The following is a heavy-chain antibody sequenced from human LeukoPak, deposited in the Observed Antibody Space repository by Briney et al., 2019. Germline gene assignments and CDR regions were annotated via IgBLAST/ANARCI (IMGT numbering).Heavy chain of an antibody. V-gene: IGHV4-31*03. J-gene: IGHJ4*02. CDR2: IYYSGNT. CDR3: TRGYSSTWYEDN. CDR1: GGSFSTGGHY. Sequence: SQTLSLTCTVSGGSFSTGGHYWSWIRQHPGKGLEWIGYIYYSGNTYYNPSLKSRVTISIDTSKNQFSLKLSSVTAADTAVYYCTRGYSSTWYEDNWGQGTLVTVSS. D-gene: IGHD6-13*01.